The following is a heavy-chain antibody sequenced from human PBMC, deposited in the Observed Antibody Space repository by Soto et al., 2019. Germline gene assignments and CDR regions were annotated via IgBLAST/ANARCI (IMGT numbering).Heavy chain of an antibody. D-gene: IGHD2-21*01. CDR3: ARLRIATNNYTWLDP. J-gene: IGHJ5*02. V-gene: IGHV4-31*03. CDR2: IYVTGAV. CDR1: GAALNSGNYY. Sequence: SETLSLTCSVSGAALNSGNYYWSWIRQVPGKGLEWIGHIYVTGAVDYNPSLRDRITISQDTSERQFSLNLRLVTAADTAVYYCARLRIATNNYTWLDPWGQGTLVTVSS.